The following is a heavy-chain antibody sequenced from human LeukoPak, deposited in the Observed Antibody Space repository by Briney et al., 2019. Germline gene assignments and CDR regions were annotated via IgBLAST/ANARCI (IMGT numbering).Heavy chain of an antibody. V-gene: IGHV3-21*04. CDR2: ISSTSSFI. D-gene: IGHD1-1*01. J-gene: IGHJ4*02. CDR1: GFAFSTYS. CDR3: GRDWKLDY. Sequence: PGGSLRLSCAASGFAFSTYSMIWVRQTPGKGLEWVSTISSTSSFIYYADSLKGRFTISRDNARNSLYLQMNTLRVEDTAIYYCGRDWKLDYWGQGTLVTVSS.